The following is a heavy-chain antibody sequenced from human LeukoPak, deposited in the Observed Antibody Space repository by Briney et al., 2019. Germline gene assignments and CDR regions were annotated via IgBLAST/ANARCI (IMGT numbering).Heavy chain of an antibody. Sequence: PGGSLRLSCAASGFTFSDYYMSWIRQAPGKGLEWVSYISSSGSTYYADSVKGRFTISRDNSKNTLYLQMNSLRAEDTAVYYCAKDRTVDPLGYFGYWGQGTLVTVSS. CDR3: AKDRTVDPLGYFGY. CDR1: GFTFSDYY. D-gene: IGHD3-16*01. J-gene: IGHJ4*02. V-gene: IGHV3-11*01. CDR2: ISSSGST.